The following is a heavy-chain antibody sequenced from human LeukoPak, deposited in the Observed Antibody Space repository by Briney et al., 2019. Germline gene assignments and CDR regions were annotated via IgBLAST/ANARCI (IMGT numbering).Heavy chain of an antibody. CDR2: INPNSGGT. Sequence: ASVKVSCKASGYTFTGYYMHWVRQAPGQGLEWMGWINPNSGGTNYAQKFQGWVTMTRDTSSSTAYMELSRLRSDDTAVYYCARGLDSSGWPPFDYWGQGTLVTVSS. D-gene: IGHD6-19*01. CDR1: GYTFTGYY. J-gene: IGHJ4*02. V-gene: IGHV1-2*04. CDR3: ARGLDSSGWPPFDY.